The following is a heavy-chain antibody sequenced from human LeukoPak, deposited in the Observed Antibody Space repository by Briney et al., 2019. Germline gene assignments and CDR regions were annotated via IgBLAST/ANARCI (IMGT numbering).Heavy chain of an antibody. CDR1: GFTFSTYA. V-gene: IGHV3-23*01. CDR2: ISGAGGST. J-gene: IGHJ4*02. Sequence: SGGSLRLSCGASGFTFSTYAMTWVRQAPGKGLEWVSTISGAGGSTYYADSVKGRFTISRDNSKNTLYLHMNSLRPEDTAVYFCASAPSAFSGGWYGDWGQGTLVSVSS. CDR3: ASAPSAFSGGWYGD. D-gene: IGHD6-19*01.